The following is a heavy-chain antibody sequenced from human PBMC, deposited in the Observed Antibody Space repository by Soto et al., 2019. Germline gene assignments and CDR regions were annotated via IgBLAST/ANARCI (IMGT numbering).Heavy chain of an antibody. D-gene: IGHD3-3*01. CDR1: GFTFSRFA. J-gene: IGHJ5*02. CDR3: SKDQSKPASFGVVTLS. Sequence: PGGSLRLSCAGSGFTFSRFAMSWVRQVPGKWLEWVSAISGSGQTTYYADSVKGRFTVSRDNSNNTLYLQMNSLRAEDTAVYYCSKDQSKPASFGVVTLSWGQGXLVTVYS. V-gene: IGHV3-23*01. CDR2: ISGSGQTT.